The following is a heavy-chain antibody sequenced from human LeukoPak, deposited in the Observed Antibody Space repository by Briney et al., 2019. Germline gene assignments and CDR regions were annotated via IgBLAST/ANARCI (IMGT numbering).Heavy chain of an antibody. J-gene: IGHJ4*02. V-gene: IGHV4-39*01. CDR3: ARQIYSGSAIDF. CDR2: IYYSGST. Sequence: SETLSLTCTVSGGSISSTNYYWGWIRQPPGKGLEWIGSIYYSGSTSDHPSLKSRVTIFADTSKNQFSLKLSSVTAADTAVYYCARQIYSGSAIDFWGQGTLVTVSS. D-gene: IGHD1-26*01. CDR1: GGSISSTNYY.